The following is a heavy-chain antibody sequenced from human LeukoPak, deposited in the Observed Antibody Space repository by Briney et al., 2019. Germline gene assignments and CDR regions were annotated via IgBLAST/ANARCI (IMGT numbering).Heavy chain of an antibody. CDR3: ARGSRTVTPYWYFDL. J-gene: IGHJ2*01. Sequence: SQALSLTCTVSGRSISSGDYYWSWIRQPPGKGLEWIGYIYYSGSTYYNPSLKSRVTISVDTSKNQFSLKLSSVTAADTAVYYCARGSRTVTPYWYFDLWGRGTLVTVSS. CDR2: IYYSGST. CDR1: GRSISSGDYY. D-gene: IGHD4-17*01. V-gene: IGHV4-30-4*01.